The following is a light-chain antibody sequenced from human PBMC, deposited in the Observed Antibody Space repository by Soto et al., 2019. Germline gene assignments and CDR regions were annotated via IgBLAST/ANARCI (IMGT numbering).Light chain of an antibody. Sequence: EFVLTQSPGTLSFSPGERATLSCRASQTVRNNYLAWYQRKPGQAPRLLIYDASSRATGIPDRFSGGGSGTDFTLTISRLEPEDFAVYYCQQFSSYPLTFGGGTKVDIK. V-gene: IGKV3-20*01. CDR3: QQFSSYPLT. J-gene: IGKJ4*01. CDR1: QTVRNNY. CDR2: DAS.